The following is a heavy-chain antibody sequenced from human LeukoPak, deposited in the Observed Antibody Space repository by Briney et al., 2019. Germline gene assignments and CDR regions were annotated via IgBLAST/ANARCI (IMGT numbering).Heavy chain of an antibody. Sequence: LETLSLTCTVSGGSISSGGYYWGWIRQPPGKGLEWIGSIYYSGSTYYNPSLKSRVTISVDTSKNQFSLKLSSVTAADTAVYYCASPLVVPEIRYAFDIWGQGTMVTVSS. J-gene: IGHJ3*02. V-gene: IGHV4-39*01. CDR3: ASPLVVPEIRYAFDI. CDR1: GGSISSGGYY. D-gene: IGHD2-15*01. CDR2: IYYSGST.